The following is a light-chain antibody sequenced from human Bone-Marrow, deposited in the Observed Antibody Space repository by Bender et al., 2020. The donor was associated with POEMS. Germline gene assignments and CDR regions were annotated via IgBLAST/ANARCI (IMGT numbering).Light chain of an antibody. CDR3: QVCDSTSDHLV. J-gene: IGLJ2*01. CDR1: NIGRKG. Sequence: SYELTQPPSVSVSPGQTARFTCGGDNIGRKGVHWYQQKPGQAPVLVVYDDWVRPSGIPERFSGYNSGNTATLTISRVEDGDEADYYCQVCDSTSDHLVFGGGTKLTVL. V-gene: IGLV3-21*02. CDR2: DDW.